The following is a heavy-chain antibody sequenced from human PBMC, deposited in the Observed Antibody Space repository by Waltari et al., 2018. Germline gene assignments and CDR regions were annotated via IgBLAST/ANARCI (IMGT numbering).Heavy chain of an antibody. Sequence: QVQLQESGPGLVKPSETLSLTCTVSGGSISSYYWRWIRQPPGKGLEWIGYIDYSGSTNYNPALKSRVTISVDTSKNQFSLKLSSVTAADTAVYYCARQKYDYVWGSYRPGAFDIWGQGTMVTVSS. CDR3: ARQKYDYVWGSYRPGAFDI. D-gene: IGHD3-16*02. J-gene: IGHJ3*02. CDR1: GGSISSYY. V-gene: IGHV4-59*08. CDR2: IDYSGST.